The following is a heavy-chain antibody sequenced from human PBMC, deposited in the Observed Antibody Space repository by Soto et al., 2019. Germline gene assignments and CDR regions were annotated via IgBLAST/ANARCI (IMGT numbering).Heavy chain of an antibody. CDR1: GGSISSSSYY. CDR2: IYYSGST. D-gene: IGHD3-9*01. V-gene: IGHV4-39*01. CDR3: ARADENYDILTGYPYYGMDV. J-gene: IGHJ6*02. Sequence: PSETLSLTCTVSGGSISSSSYYWGWIRQPPGKGLEWIGSIYYSGSTYYNPSLKSRVTISVDTSKNQFSLKLSSVTAADTAVYYCARADENYDILTGYPYYGMDVWGQGTTVTVSS.